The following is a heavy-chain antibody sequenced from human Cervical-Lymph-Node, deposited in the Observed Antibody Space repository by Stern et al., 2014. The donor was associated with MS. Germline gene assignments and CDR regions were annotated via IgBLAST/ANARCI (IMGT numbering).Heavy chain of an antibody. CDR3: ARSPDLYDSSGYYFD. CDR2: IIPFLCIA. CDR1: GGTLNNYA. J-gene: IGHJ4*02. D-gene: IGHD3-22*01. Sequence: VQLVESGAEVKKPGSSVKVSCKASGGTLNNYAVSWVRQVPGQGLEWIGKIIPFLCIANYAHKFQGRVTLTAAATTSYMEVSSLRSDDTAVYYCARSPDLYDSSGYYFDWGQGTLVTVSS. V-gene: IGHV1-69*09.